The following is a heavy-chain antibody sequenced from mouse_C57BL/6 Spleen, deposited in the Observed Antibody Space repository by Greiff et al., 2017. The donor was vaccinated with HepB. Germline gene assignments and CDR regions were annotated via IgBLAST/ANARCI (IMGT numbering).Heavy chain of an antibody. J-gene: IGHJ3*01. D-gene: IGHD4-1*02. Sequence: DVMLVESGGGLVKPGGSLKLSCAASGFTFSSYAMSWVRQTPEKRLEWVATISDGGSYTYYPDNVKGRFTISRDNAKNNLYLQMSRLMSEDTAIYYCAGEGPTGTGAWFAYWGQGTLVTVSA. V-gene: IGHV5-4*01. CDR2: ISDGGSYT. CDR1: GFTFSSYA. CDR3: AGEGPTGTGAWFAY.